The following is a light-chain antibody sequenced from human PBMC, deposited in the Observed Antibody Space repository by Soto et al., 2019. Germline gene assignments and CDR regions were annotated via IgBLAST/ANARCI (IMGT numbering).Light chain of an antibody. Sequence: VFTPSSGTLSLAPGERGTLSCRASQSVSNNYLAWYQQKPGQAPRLLIYGASNRATGIPDRFSGSGSGTDFTLTISRLEPEDFAVYYCQQYVSSGTFGQGTKVDNK. J-gene: IGKJ1*01. CDR3: QQYVSSGT. V-gene: IGKV3-20*01. CDR1: QSVSNNY. CDR2: GAS.